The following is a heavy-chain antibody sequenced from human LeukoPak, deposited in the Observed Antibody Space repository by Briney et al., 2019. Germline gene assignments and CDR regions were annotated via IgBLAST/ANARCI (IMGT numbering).Heavy chain of an antibody. CDR2: IIPIFGTA. CDR3: ARALIVVPAAIHPNYYYYGMDV. J-gene: IGHJ6*02. V-gene: IGHV1-69*13. Sequence: SVKVSCKASGGTFSSYAISWVRQAPGQGLEWMGGIIPIFGTANYAQKFQGRVTITADESTSTAYMELSSLRSEDTAVYYCARALIVVPAAIHPNYYYYGMDVWGQGTTVTVSS. D-gene: IGHD2-2*02. CDR1: GGTFSSYA.